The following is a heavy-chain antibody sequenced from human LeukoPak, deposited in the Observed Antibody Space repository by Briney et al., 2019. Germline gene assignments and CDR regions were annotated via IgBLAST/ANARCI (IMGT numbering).Heavy chain of an antibody. V-gene: IGHV4-39*07. CDR1: GDSITSYY. CDR3: ARMFDY. J-gene: IGHJ4*02. Sequence: PSETLSLTCTVSGDSITSYYWGWIRQPPGKGLEWIGNIYYTGNTYYNSSLKSRVTISLDTSKNQFSLKLSSVTAADTAVYYRARMFDYWGQGTLVTVSS. CDR2: IYYTGNT.